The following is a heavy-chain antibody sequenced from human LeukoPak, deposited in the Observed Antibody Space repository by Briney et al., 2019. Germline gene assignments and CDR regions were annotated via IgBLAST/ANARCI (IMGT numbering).Heavy chain of an antibody. J-gene: IGHJ5*02. D-gene: IGHD4-17*01. Sequence: GGSLRLSCAASVFTFSSYGMHWVRQAPGKGLEWVALIWYDGSNKYYADSVKGRFTISRDNSKNSLYLQMNSLRAEDTAAYYCSRGGYGDYNNWFDPWGQGTLVIVSS. CDR2: IWYDGSNK. CDR3: SRGGYGDYNNWFDP. V-gene: IGHV3-33*01. CDR1: VFTFSSYG.